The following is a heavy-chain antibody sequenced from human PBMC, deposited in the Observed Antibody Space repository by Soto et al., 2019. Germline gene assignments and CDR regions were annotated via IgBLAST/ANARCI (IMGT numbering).Heavy chain of an antibody. CDR2: INPNSGGT. J-gene: IGHJ3*02. V-gene: IGHV1-2*04. Sequence: ASVKVSCKASGYTFTGYYMHWVRQAPGQGLEWMGWINPNSGGTNYAQKFQGWVTMTRDTSISTAYMELSRLRSDDTAVYYCAREGAVAEYAFDIWGQGTMVTVSS. D-gene: IGHD6-19*01. CDR1: GYTFTGYY. CDR3: AREGAVAEYAFDI.